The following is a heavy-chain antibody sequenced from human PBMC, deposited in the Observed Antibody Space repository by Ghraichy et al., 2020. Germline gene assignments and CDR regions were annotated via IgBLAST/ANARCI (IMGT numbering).Heavy chain of an antibody. J-gene: IGHJ4*02. CDR2: IKQDGSEK. D-gene: IGHD1-26*01. CDR3: AREAGATNS. CDR1: GFAFSYYW. V-gene: IGHV3-7*03. Sequence: GESLNISCAASGFAFSYYWMSWVRLAPGKGLEWVANIKQDGSEKYYVDSVKGRFTISRDNAKNALYLQMNSLRAEDMAVYYCAREAGATNSWGQGTLVTVSS.